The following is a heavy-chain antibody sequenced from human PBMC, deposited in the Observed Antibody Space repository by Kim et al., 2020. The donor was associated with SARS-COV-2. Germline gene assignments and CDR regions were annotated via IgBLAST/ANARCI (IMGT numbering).Heavy chain of an antibody. D-gene: IGHD3-10*01. V-gene: IGHV1-69*13. CDR3: ARTPWFRDYYYGMDV. CDR1: GGTFSSYA. J-gene: IGHJ6*02. CDR2: IIPIFGTA. Sequence: SVKVSCKASGGTFSSYAISWVRQAPGQGLEWMGGIIPIFGTANYAQKFQGRVTITADESTSTAYMELSSLRSEDTAVYYCARTPWFRDYYYGMDVWGQGTTVTVSS.